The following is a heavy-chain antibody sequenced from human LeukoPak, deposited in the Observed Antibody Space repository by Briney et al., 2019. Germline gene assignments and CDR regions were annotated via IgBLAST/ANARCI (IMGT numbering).Heavy chain of an antibody. CDR1: GGSISSYY. J-gene: IGHJ4*02. V-gene: IGHV4-59*01. D-gene: IGHD4-11*01. CDR2: IYYSGST. CDR3: ARYPRHSNFDY. Sequence: SETLSLTCTVSGGSISSYYWSWIRQPPGKGLEWIGYIYYSGSTNYNPSLKSRVTISVDTSKNQFSLKLSSVTAADTAVYYCARYPRHSNFDYWGQGTLVTVSS.